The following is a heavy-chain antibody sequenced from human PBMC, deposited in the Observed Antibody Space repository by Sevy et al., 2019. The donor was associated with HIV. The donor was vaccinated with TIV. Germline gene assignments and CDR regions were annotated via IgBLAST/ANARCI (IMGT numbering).Heavy chain of an antibody. D-gene: IGHD1-26*01. CDR1: GGVFSSYA. J-gene: IGHJ4*02. Sequence: ASVKVSCKASGGVFSSYAITWVRQAPGQGLEWMGRIIPFSGTVNYAQQFQGRVTITADESPSTAYMELRSLRSEDTSVYYCASVVGSASSYFDFWGQGTLVTVSS. CDR2: IIPFSGTV. V-gene: IGHV1-69*13. CDR3: ASVVGSASSYFDF.